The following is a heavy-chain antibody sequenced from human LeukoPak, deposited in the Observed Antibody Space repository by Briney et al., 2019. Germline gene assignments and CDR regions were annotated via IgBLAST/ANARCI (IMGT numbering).Heavy chain of an antibody. CDR1: GYTFTGYD. V-gene: IGHV1-2*02. J-gene: IGHJ4*02. Sequence: GASVKVSCKASGYTFTGYDMHWVRQAPGQGLEWMGWINPNSGGTNYAQKFQGRVTMTRDTSISTAYMELSRLRSDDTAVYYCARGQLRSLTFPGYWGQGTLDTVSS. CDR2: INPNSGGT. D-gene: IGHD3-16*01. CDR3: ARGQLRSLTFPGY.